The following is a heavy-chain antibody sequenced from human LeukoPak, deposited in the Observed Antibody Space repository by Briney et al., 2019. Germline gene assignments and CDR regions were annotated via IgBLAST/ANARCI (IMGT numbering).Heavy chain of an antibody. CDR3: ARVAGWHWFDP. CDR1: GFTVSSNY. V-gene: IGHV3-53*01. J-gene: IGHJ5*02. D-gene: IGHD6-19*01. CDR2: IYSGGST. Sequence: GGSLRLSCAASGFTVSSNYMSWVRQAPGKGLEWVSVIYSGGSTYYADSVKGRFTISRDNSKNTVDLQMNNMRVDDTAVYYCARVAGWHWFDPWGQGTLVTVSS.